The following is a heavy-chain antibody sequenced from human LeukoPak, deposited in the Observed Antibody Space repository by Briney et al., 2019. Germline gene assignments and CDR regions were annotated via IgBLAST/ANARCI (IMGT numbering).Heavy chain of an antibody. Sequence: GGSLRLSCAASGFTFSSYSMNWVRQAPGKGLEWVSSISSSSYIYYADSVKGRFTISRDNAKNSLYLQMNSLRAEDTAVYYCARDSADGYNYYYYYGMDVWGQGTTVTVSS. CDR2: ISSSSYI. V-gene: IGHV3-21*01. CDR1: GFTFSSYS. D-gene: IGHD5-24*01. J-gene: IGHJ6*02. CDR3: ARDSADGYNYYYYYGMDV.